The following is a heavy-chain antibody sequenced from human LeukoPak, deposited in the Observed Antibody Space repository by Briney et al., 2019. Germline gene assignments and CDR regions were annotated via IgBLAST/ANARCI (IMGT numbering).Heavy chain of an antibody. CDR3: AKDRVIRERYCSGGSCYSYWFDP. Sequence: PGGSLRLSCAASGFDFSNYVMTWVRQAPGKGLEWVAGITSSGGITYYSDSVKGRFTISRDNSKNTLYLQMNSLRAEDTAVYYCAKDRVIRERYCSGGSCYSYWFDPWGQGTLVTVSS. CDR2: ITSSGGIT. D-gene: IGHD2-15*01. J-gene: IGHJ5*02. V-gene: IGHV3-23*01. CDR1: GFDFSNYV.